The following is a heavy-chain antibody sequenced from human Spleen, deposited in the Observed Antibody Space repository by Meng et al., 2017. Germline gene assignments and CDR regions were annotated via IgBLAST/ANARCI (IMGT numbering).Heavy chain of an antibody. D-gene: IGHD4-11*01. CDR3: ARGPTTMAHDFDY. CDR2: INHSGST. V-gene: IGHV4-34*01. J-gene: IGHJ4*02. Sequence: VQLQQWGAGLLKPSETLSLTCVVSGGSFSDYYWSWIRQPPGKGLEWIGEINHSGSTNCNPSLESRATISVDTSQNNLSLKLSSVTAADSAVYYCARGPTTMAHDFDYWGQGTLVTVS. CDR1: GGSFSDYY.